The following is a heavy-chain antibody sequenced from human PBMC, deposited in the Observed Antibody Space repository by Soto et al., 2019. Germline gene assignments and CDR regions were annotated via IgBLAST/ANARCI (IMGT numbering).Heavy chain of an antibody. J-gene: IGHJ4*02. CDR2: IYYSGST. D-gene: IGHD3-9*01. Sequence: SETLSLTCTVSGGSISSYYWSWIRQPPGKGLEWIGYIYYSGSTNQNPSLKSRVTILVDTSKNQFSLKLSSVTAADTAVYYCARGGLSYYDILTGYYNWGQGTLVTVSS. V-gene: IGHV4-59*12. CDR3: ARGGLSYYDILTGYYN. CDR1: GGSISSYY.